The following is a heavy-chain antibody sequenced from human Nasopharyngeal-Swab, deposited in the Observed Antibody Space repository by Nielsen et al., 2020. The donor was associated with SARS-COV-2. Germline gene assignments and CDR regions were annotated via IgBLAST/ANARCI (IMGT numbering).Heavy chain of an antibody. V-gene: IGHV4-61*01. Sequence: GSLRLSCTVSGGSISSSSYYWSWIRQPPGKGLEWIGYIYYSGSTNYNPSLKSRVTISVDTSKNQFSLKLSSVTAADTAVYYCARDPALYDILTGFLYYYGMDVWGQGTTVTVSS. CDR2: IYYSGST. CDR1: GGSISSSSYY. J-gene: IGHJ6*02. CDR3: ARDPALYDILTGFLYYYGMDV. D-gene: IGHD3-9*01.